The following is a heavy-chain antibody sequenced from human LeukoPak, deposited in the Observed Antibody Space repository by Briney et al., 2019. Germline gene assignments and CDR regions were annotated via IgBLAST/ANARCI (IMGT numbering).Heavy chain of an antibody. CDR1: GFTFSSYE. V-gene: IGHV3-21*01. Sequence: GGSLRLSCAASGFTFSSYEMNWVRQAPGKGLEWVSSISTSSSFKYYADSVKGRFTISRDNAKNSLYLQMNSLRAEDTAVYYCARDSSGWYGWFDPWGQGTLVTVSS. J-gene: IGHJ5*02. CDR3: ARDSSGWYGWFDP. CDR2: ISTSSSFK. D-gene: IGHD6-19*01.